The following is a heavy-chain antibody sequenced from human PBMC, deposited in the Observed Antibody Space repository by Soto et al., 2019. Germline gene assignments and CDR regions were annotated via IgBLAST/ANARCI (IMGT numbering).Heavy chain of an antibody. V-gene: IGHV3-21*01. CDR2: ISGSSRYI. CDR1: GFTFSSYS. D-gene: IGHD6-19*01. CDR3: ATGTRSCWD. J-gene: IGHJ4*02. Sequence: EVQLVESGGGLVKPGGSLRVSCAASGFTFSSYSMNWVRQAPGKGLEWVTSISGSSRYIYYADAVKGRFTISRDNAKNSLYLQMNSLRVDDTAVYYCATGTRSCWDWGQGTLVTVSS.